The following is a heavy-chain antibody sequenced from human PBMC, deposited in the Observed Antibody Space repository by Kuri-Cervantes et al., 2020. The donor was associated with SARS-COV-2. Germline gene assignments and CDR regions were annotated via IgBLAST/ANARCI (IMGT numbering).Heavy chain of an antibody. D-gene: IGHD3-22*01. CDR3: ANGGSGYYLHDAFDI. Sequence: GESLKISCAAYGFTFSSYAMSWVRQAPGKGLEWVSAISGSGGSTYYADSVKGRFTISRDNSKNTLYLQMNSLRAEDTAVYYCANGGSGYYLHDAFDIWGQGTMVTVSS. CDR2: ISGSGGST. V-gene: IGHV3-23*01. CDR1: GFTFSSYA. J-gene: IGHJ3*02.